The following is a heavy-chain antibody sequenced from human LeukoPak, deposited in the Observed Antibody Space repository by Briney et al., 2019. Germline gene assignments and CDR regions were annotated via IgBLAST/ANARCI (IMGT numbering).Heavy chain of an antibody. CDR3: TKGDIMITFGGAFGI. J-gene: IGHJ3*02. V-gene: IGHV1-69*13. D-gene: IGHD3-16*01. CDR1: GGTFSSYA. Sequence: GASVKVSCKASGGTFSSYAISWVRQAPGQGLEWMGGIIPIFGTANYAQKFQGRVTITADESTSTAYMELSSLRSEDTAVYYCTKGDIMITFGGAFGIWGQGTMVTVSS. CDR2: IIPIFGTA.